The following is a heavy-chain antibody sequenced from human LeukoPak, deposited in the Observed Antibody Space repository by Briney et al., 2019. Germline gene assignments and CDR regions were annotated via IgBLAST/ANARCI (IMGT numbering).Heavy chain of an antibody. J-gene: IGHJ4*02. D-gene: IGHD3-22*01. V-gene: IGHV3-30*02. CDR2: IRYDGSNK. CDR1: GFTFSSYG. CDR3: AKDQAYYYDSSGYYDY. Sequence: GGSLRLSCAASGFTFSSYGMHWVRQAPGKGLEWVAFIRYDGSNKYYADSVKGRFTISRDNSKNTLYLQMNSLRAEGTAVYYCAKDQAYYYDSSGYYDYWGQGTLVTVSS.